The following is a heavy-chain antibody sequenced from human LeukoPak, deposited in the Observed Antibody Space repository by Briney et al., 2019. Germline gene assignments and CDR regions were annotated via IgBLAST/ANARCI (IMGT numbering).Heavy chain of an antibody. CDR1: GGSFSGYY. Sequence: SETLSLTCAVYGGSFSGYYWCCIRQPPGKGLEWIGEINHSGSTNYNPSLKSRVTISVDTSKNQFSLKLSSVTAADTAVYYCARGYYDFWSGLSGIWFDPWGQGTLVTVSS. D-gene: IGHD3-3*01. CDR2: INHSGST. J-gene: IGHJ5*02. V-gene: IGHV4-34*01. CDR3: ARGYYDFWSGLSGIWFDP.